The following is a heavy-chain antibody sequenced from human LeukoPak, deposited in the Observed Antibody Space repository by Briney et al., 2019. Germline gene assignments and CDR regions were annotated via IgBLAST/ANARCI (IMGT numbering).Heavy chain of an antibody. Sequence: SETLSLTCTVSGGSISSSSYYWGWIRQPPGKGLEWIGSIYYSGSTNYNPSLKSRVTISVDTSKNQFSLKLSSVTAADTAVYYCARDPGIAVAARYFDYWGQGTLVTVSS. D-gene: IGHD6-19*01. CDR2: IYYSGST. CDR3: ARDPGIAVAARYFDY. J-gene: IGHJ4*02. V-gene: IGHV4-39*07. CDR1: GGSISSSSYY.